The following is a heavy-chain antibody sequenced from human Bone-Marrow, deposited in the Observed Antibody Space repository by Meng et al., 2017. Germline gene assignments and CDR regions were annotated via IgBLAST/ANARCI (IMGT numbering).Heavy chain of an antibody. CDR3: ARVVRDSSGSSRLNY. CDR1: RYTFTHYA. V-gene: IGHV7-4-1*02. Sequence: QVHLVQSVSESKTPGASVKVSCKASRYTFTHYAINWLRQAPGQVLEWMGWINTNTGNPTYAQGFTGRFVFSLDTSVSTAYLQISSLKAEDTAVYYCARVVRDSSGSSRLNYWGQGTLVTVSS. D-gene: IGHD3-22*01. J-gene: IGHJ4*02. CDR2: INTNTGNP.